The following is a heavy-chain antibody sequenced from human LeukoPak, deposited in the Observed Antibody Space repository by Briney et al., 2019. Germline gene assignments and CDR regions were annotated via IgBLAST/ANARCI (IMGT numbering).Heavy chain of an antibody. CDR1: GFTFSSYS. CDR2: ISSSSSYI. D-gene: IGHD5-24*01. J-gene: IGHJ4*02. V-gene: IGHV3-21*01. Sequence: NPGGSLRLSCAASGFTFSSYSMNWVRQAPGKGLEWVSSISSSSSYIYYADSVKGRFTISRDNAKNSLYLQMNSLRAEDTAVYYCARGGDGYNTVYYFDYWGQGTLVTVSS. CDR3: ARGGDGYNTVYYFDY.